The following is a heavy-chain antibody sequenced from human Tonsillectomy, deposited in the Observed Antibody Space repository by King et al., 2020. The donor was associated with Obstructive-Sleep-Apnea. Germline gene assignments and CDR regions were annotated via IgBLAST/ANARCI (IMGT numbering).Heavy chain of an antibody. J-gene: IGHJ4*02. CDR1: GFSFGDYA. CDR2: ITSHGGST. V-gene: IGHV3-64*07. Sequence: VQLVESGGGLVRPGGSLRLSCAASGFSFGDYAMHWVRQTPGKGPESVSAITSHGGSTYYADSVKGRFIISRDNSKNTLYLQMGSLRVEDMAVYYCARGQMATIHGLTQYWSQGTLVTVSS. D-gene: IGHD5-24*01. CDR3: ARGQMATIHGLTQY.